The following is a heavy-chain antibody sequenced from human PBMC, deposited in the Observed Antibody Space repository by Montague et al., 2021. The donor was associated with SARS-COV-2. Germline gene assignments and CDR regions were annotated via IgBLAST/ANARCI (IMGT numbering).Heavy chain of an antibody. CDR2: IFYTGST. D-gene: IGHD2-15*01. CDR3: ARAQNICFIANCVNYFDL. J-gene: IGHJ4*02. CDR1: GGSISNYY. V-gene: IGHV4-59*01. Sequence: SETLSLTCSVSGGSISNYYWTWIRQSPGKGLQWIGYIFYTGSTKFNPSLKSRVSVSLDTSKNHFSLRLSAVTAADTARYYCARAQNICFIANCVNYFDLWGLGALVTVSS.